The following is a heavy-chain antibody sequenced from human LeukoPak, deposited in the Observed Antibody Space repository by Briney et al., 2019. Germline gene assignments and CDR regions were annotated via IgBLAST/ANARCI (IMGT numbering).Heavy chain of an antibody. CDR1: GYTYTYYA. CDR2: INTNTGNP. Sequence: ASVKVSCKASGYTYTYYAINWVRQAPGQGLEWMGWINTNTGNPTYAQGFTGRFVFSLDTSVSTAYLQISSLKAEDTAVYYCARPTEDDYFDFWGQGTLVTVSS. CDR3: ARPTEDDYFDF. V-gene: IGHV7-4-1*02. D-gene: IGHD4-17*01. J-gene: IGHJ4*02.